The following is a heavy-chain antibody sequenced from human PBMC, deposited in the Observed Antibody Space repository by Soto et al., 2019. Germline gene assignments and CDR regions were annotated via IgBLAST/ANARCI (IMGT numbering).Heavy chain of an antibody. Sequence: PGGSLRLSCAASGFTFSSYGMHWVRQAPGKGLEWVAVISYDGSNKYYADSVKGRFTISRDNSKNTLYLQMNSLRAEDTAVYYCAKDFGEYSSSFFDYWGQGTLVTV. CDR2: ISYDGSNK. CDR3: AKDFGEYSSSFFDY. D-gene: IGHD6-6*01. J-gene: IGHJ4*02. V-gene: IGHV3-30*18. CDR1: GFTFSSYG.